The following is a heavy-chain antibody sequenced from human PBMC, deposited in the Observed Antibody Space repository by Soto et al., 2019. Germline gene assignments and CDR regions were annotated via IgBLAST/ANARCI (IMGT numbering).Heavy chain of an antibody. D-gene: IGHD3-3*01. CDR1: GGTFSSYA. CDR2: IIPIFGTA. J-gene: IGHJ6*02. V-gene: IGHV1-69*01. Sequence: QVQLVQSGAEVKKPGSSVKVSCKASGGTFSSYAISWVRQAPGQGLEWMGGIIPIFGTANYAQKFQGRVTITADESTSTAYMELSSLRSEDTAVYYCARERGYYDFWSGYSNYYYGMDVWGQGTTVTVSS. CDR3: ARERGYYDFWSGYSNYYYGMDV.